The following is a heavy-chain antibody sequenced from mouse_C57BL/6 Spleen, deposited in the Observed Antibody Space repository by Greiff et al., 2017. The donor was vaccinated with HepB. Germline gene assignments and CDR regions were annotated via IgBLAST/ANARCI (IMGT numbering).Heavy chain of an antibody. J-gene: IGHJ2*01. V-gene: IGHV6-3*01. CDR2: IRLKSDNYAT. D-gene: IGHD1-1*01. Sequence: EVKVVESGGGLVQPGGSMKLSCVASGFTFSNYWMNWVRQSPEKGLEWVAQIRLKSDNYATHYAESVKGRFTISRDDSKSSVYLQMNNLRTEDTGIYYCTGEYYYGSSSYFDYWGQGTTLTVSS. CDR3: TGEYYYGSSSYFDY. CDR1: GFTFSNYW.